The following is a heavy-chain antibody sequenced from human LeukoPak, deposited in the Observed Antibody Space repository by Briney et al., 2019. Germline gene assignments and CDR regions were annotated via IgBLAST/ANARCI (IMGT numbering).Heavy chain of an antibody. Sequence: ASVKVSCKATGYTFTGYYIHWVRQAPGQGLEWMGWINPNTGGTEYAQKFQNRVTMTRDTSINTAYLELSRLESDDTAIYYCAREGDSALDTNWFDPWGQGTLVTVSS. D-gene: IGHD5-18*01. CDR2: INPNTGGT. V-gene: IGHV1-2*02. J-gene: IGHJ5*02. CDR1: GYTFTGYY. CDR3: AREGDSALDTNWFDP.